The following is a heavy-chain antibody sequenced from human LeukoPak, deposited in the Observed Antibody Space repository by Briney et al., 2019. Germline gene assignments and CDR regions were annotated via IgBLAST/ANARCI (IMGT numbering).Heavy chain of an antibody. J-gene: IGHJ6*02. V-gene: IGHV4-34*01. D-gene: IGHD6-13*01. CDR3: AREIPYSSIWYPHYYYYGMDV. CDR2: INHSGST. CDR1: GGSFSGYY. Sequence: SETLSLTCAVYGGSFSGYYWSWIRQPPGKGLEWIGEINHSGSTNYNPSLKSRVTISVDTSKNQFSLKLSSVTAADTAVYYCAREIPYSSIWYPHYYYYGMDVWGQGTTVTVS.